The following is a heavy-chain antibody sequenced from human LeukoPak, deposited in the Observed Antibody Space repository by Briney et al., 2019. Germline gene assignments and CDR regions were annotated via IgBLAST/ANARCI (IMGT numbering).Heavy chain of an antibody. CDR3: ARDHRPEIQYYYMDV. CDR1: GFSLSNYG. Sequence: PGGSLRLSCAASGFSLSNYGMHWVRQAQGQGLEWVAALLYDGNTKHYADSVNGRFTISRDISKNTFYLQMNSLTAEDTAVYYCARDHRPEIQYYYMDVWGKGTTVAVSS. CDR2: LLYDGNTK. J-gene: IGHJ6*03. D-gene: IGHD1-14*01. V-gene: IGHV3-33*01.